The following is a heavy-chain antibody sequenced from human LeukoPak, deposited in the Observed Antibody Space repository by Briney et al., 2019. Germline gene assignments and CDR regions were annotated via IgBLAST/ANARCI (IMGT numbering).Heavy chain of an antibody. V-gene: IGHV3-66*01. D-gene: IGHD2-2*01. Sequence: HPGGSLRLSCAASGFTVSSNYMSWVRQAPGKGLEWVSVIYSGGSTYYADSVKGRFTISRDNSENTLYLQMNSLRAEDTAVYYCARACSSTSCYLTPDYWGQGTLVTVSS. CDR3: ARACSSTSCYLTPDY. CDR1: GFTVSSNY. CDR2: IYSGGST. J-gene: IGHJ4*02.